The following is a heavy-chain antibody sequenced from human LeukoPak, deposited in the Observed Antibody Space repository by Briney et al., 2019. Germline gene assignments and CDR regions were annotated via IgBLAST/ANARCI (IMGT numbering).Heavy chain of an antibody. D-gene: IGHD6-25*01. J-gene: IGHJ4*02. CDR2: VYNSGIT. Sequence: SEALSLTCTVSGGPISNYYWTWIRQSPGQGLEWIGYVYNSGITDYNPSLKSRLTISVDTSKNQFSLKLSSMTAADTAVYYCARSRGLAGAATVIDYWGQGTLVTVSS. V-gene: IGHV4-59*08. CDR3: ARSRGLAGAATVIDY. CDR1: GGPISNYY.